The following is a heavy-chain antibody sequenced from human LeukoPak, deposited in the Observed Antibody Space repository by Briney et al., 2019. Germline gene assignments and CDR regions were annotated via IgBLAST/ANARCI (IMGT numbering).Heavy chain of an antibody. V-gene: IGHV1-69*02. J-gene: IGHJ4*02. CDR1: GGTFSSYT. CDR2: IIPILGIA. D-gene: IGHD2-15*01. CDR3: ARASHCSGGSCYLVI. Sequence: GASVKVSWKASGGTFSSYTISWVRQAPGQGLDWMERIIPILGIANYAQKFQGRVTITADKSTSTAYMELSSLRSEDTAVYYCARASHCSGGSCYLVIWGQGTLVTVSS.